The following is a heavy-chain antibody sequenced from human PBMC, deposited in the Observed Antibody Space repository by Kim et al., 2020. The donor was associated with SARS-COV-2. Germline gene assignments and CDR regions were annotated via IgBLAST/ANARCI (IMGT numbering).Heavy chain of an antibody. CDR3: ARNEMSDITIFGVVSWKSAFYT. J-gene: IGHJ3*02. CDR2: IYYSGST. Sequence: SETLSLTCTVSGGSVSSGSYYWSWIRQPPGKGLEWIGYIYYSGSTNYNPSLKSRVTISVDTSKNQFSLKLSSVTAADTAVYYCARNEMSDITIFGVVSWKSAFYTWGHGKMGTVSS. CDR1: GGSVSSGSYY. V-gene: IGHV4-61*01. D-gene: IGHD3-3*01.